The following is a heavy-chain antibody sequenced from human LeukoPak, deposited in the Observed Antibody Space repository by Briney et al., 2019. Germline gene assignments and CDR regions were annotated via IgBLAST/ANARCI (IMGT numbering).Heavy chain of an antibody. CDR3: TRVVAVLGTGGVFNY. CDR2: ISYDGSNK. D-gene: IGHD2-15*01. CDR1: VFTFSSYA. J-gene: IGHJ4*02. V-gene: IGHV3-30-3*01. Sequence: GGSLRLSCAASVFTFSSYAMHWVRQAPGKGLEWVAVISYDGSNKYYADSVKGRFTISRDNSKNTLYLQMSSLRAEDRAVYYCTRVVAVLGTGGVFNYWGQGTLVTVSS.